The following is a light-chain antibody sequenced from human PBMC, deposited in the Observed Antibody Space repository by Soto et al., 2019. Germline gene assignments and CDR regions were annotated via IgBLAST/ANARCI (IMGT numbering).Light chain of an antibody. Sequence: QSVLTQPPSVSGAPGQRVSISCTGSNSNSGAGYDVHWYPQLPGTAPKLLIYGNINRPSGVPDRFSGSKSGTSASLAITGLQAEHEADYYCQSYDSSLSGWVFGGGTKVTVL. CDR3: QSYDSSLSGWV. J-gene: IGLJ3*02. CDR1: NSNSGAGYD. CDR2: GNI. V-gene: IGLV1-40*01.